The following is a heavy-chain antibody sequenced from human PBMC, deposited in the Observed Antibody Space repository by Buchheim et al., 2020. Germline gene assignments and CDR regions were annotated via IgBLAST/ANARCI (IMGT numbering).Heavy chain of an antibody. V-gene: IGHV3-23*01. D-gene: IGHD6-19*01. J-gene: IGHJ4*01. Sequence: EVHLLESGGGLIQPGGSLRLSCAASGFTFRNYAMSWVRQAPGRGLEWVSTITGDGGSIYYADSVKGRFTISRDYSKSTLYLQMNSLITDEKAIYWCTKEQPVNSGEPGWGHGTL. CDR3: TKEQPVNSGEPG. CDR1: GFTFRNYA. CDR2: ITGDGGSI.